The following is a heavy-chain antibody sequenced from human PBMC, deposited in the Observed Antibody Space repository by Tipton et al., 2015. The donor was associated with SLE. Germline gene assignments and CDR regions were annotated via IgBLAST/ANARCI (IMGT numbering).Heavy chain of an antibody. Sequence: GAEVKKPGASVKVSCKASGYTFTSYGISWVRQAPGQGLEWMGRIDPNNGATSYAQKFQGRVTMTRDTSITTAYMQLSGLQSDDTAVYFCVSSSLHSGWSYWGHGTLVTVSS. CDR2: IDPNNGAT. CDR3: VSSSLHSGWSY. CDR1: GYTFTSYG. J-gene: IGHJ4*01. V-gene: IGHV1-2*06. D-gene: IGHD6-19*01.